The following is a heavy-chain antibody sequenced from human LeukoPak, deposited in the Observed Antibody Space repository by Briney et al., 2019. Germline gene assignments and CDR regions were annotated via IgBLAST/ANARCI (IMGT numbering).Heavy chain of an antibody. CDR3: ARSYLRYFDWLLI. V-gene: IGHV4-39*01. Sequence: SETLSLTCTVSGGSISSSSYYWGWIRQPPEKGLEWIGSIYYSGSTYYNPSLKSRVTISVDTSKNQFSLKLSSVTAADTAVYYCARSYLRYFDWLLIGGQGTLVTVSS. J-gene: IGHJ4*02. CDR1: GGSISSSSYY. D-gene: IGHD3-9*01. CDR2: IYYSGST.